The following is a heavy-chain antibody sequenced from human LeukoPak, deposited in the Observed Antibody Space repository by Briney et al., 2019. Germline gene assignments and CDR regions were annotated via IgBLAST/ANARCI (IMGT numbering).Heavy chain of an antibody. J-gene: IGHJ5*02. V-gene: IGHV3-11*01. CDR3: ARVRVFAKLSVVRPREVNCFDP. D-gene: IGHD2-21*01. CDR1: GFIFSDYY. CDR2: ISSSGSTM. Sequence: GGSLRLSCAASGFIFSDYYMSWIRQAPGKGLEWVSYISSSGSTMYYTDSVKGRFTISRDNAKDSLYLQMNNLRAEDTAVYYCARVRVFAKLSVVRPREVNCFDPWGQGTLVTVSS.